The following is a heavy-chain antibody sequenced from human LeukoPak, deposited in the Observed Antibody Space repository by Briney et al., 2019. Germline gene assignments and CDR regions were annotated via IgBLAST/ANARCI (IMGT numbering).Heavy chain of an antibody. CDR3: ARSYSASYDSPAGWFDP. D-gene: IGHD3-22*01. J-gene: IGHJ5*02. CDR2: IFYTGSI. Sequence: PSETLSLTCTVSGGSISNYYWSWIRQPPGKGLEWIGYIFYTGSINYNPSLRGRVTISMDTSKSQFSLRLSSVTAADAAVYYCARSYSASYDSPAGWFDPWGQGTLVTVSS. V-gene: IGHV4-59*08. CDR1: GGSISNYY.